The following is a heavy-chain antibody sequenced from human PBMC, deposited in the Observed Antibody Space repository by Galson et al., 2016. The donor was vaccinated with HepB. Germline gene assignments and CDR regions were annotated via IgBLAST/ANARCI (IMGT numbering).Heavy chain of an antibody. CDR2: ISGSGGST. CDR1: GFTFSSYA. J-gene: IGHJ4*02. CDR3: ARRMATITSFDY. V-gene: IGHV3-23*01. D-gene: IGHD5-24*01. Sequence: SLRLSCAASGFTFSSYAMSWVRQAPGKGLEWVSAISGSGGSTYYADSVKGRFTISRDNAKNTLYLQMNSLRAEDTAVYYCARRMATITSFDYWGQGTLATVSS.